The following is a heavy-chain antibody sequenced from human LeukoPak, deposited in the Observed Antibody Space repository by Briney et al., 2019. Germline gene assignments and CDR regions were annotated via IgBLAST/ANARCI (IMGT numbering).Heavy chain of an antibody. Sequence: GGSLRLSCAASGFTFNTYYMTWVRQAPGKGLEWVAGIKQDGSENYYMDSVKGRFTISRDNSRNSLYLQMNSLRAEDTAVYFCARERYCTSATCYVGVPFGSWGQGTLVTVSS. CDR1: GFTFNTYY. V-gene: IGHV3-7*01. CDR2: IKQDGSEN. CDR3: ARERYCTSATCYVGVPFGS. J-gene: IGHJ4*02. D-gene: IGHD2-2*01.